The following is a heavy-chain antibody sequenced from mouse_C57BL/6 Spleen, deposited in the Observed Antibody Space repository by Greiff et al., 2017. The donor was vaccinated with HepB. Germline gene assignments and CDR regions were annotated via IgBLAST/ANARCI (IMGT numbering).Heavy chain of an antibody. V-gene: IGHV1-85*01. CDR2: IYPRDGST. CDR3: ARSDYGSSRHFDV. CDR1: GYTFTSYD. J-gene: IGHJ1*03. Sequence: VQLQQSGPELVKPGASVKLSCKASGYTFTSYDINWVKQRPGQGLEWIGWIYPRDGSTKYNEKFKGKATLTVDTSSSTAYMELHSLTSEDSAVYFCARSDYGSSRHFDVWGTGTTVTVSS. D-gene: IGHD1-1*01.